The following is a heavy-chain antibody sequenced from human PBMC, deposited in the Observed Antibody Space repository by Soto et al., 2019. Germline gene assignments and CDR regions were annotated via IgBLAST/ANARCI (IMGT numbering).Heavy chain of an antibody. CDR3: ARAGSTMYRLHPHFEY. Sequence: PSQTLSLTCAISGDSVSTNSGAWNWIRQSPSRGLEWLGRTFYRSRWYSDYADSVKGRININSDTSKNQFSLQLSSVTPEDTAVYYCARAGSTMYRLHPHFEYSGQGTLVTVAS. CDR2: TFYRSRWYS. D-gene: IGHD3-9*01. CDR1: GDSVSTNSGA. J-gene: IGHJ4*02. V-gene: IGHV6-1*01.